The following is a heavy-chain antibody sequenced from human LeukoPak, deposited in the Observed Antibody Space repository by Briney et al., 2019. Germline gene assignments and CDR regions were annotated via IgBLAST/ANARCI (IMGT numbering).Heavy chain of an antibody. CDR3: VSAKFLVRGVSWFDP. J-gene: IGHJ5*02. D-gene: IGHD3-10*01. Sequence: SETLSLTCAVSGGSISSNNWWSWVRQPPGKGLEWIDEILHRGNTNYNPSLKSRVTISVDTSKNQFSLKLTSVTAADTAVYYCVSAKFLVRGVSWFDPCGQGTLVTVSS. CDR2: ILHRGNT. V-gene: IGHV4-4*02. CDR1: GGSISSNNW.